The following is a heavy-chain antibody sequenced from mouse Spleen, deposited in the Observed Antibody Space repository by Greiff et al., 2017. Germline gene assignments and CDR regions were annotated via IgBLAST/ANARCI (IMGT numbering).Heavy chain of an antibody. J-gene: IGHJ3*01. CDR3: ASPMITTGAWFAY. CDR1: GFTFSDYG. Sequence: EVMLVESGGGLVKPGGSLKLSCAASGFTFSDYGMHWVRQAPEKGLEWVAYISSGSSTIYYADTVKGRFTISRDNAKNTLFLQMTSLRSEDTAMYYCASPMITTGAWFAYWGQGTLVTVSA. V-gene: IGHV5-17*01. D-gene: IGHD2-4*01. CDR2: ISSGSSTI.